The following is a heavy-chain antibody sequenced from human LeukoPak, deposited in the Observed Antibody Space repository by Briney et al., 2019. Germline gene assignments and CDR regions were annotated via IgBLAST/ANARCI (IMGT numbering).Heavy chain of an antibody. Sequence: QTGGSLRLSCAASGFTFSSYAMSWVRQAPGKGLEWVSAISGSGGSTYYADSVKGRFTISRDNSKNTLYLQMNSLRAEDTPVYYCAKETIEHTALDYWGQGTLVTVSS. J-gene: IGHJ4*02. CDR2: ISGSGGST. CDR3: AKETIEHTALDY. CDR1: GFTFSSYA. V-gene: IGHV3-23*01. D-gene: IGHD5-18*01.